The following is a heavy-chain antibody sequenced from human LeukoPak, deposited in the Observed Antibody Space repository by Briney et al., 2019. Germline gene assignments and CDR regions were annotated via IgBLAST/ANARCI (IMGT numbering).Heavy chain of an antibody. J-gene: IGHJ5*02. D-gene: IGHD2-2*01. CDR1: GGSISSTSYY. CDR2: IYYSGST. V-gene: IGHV4-39*01. CDR3: ARGGVVVPAAIEHNWFDP. Sequence: SETLSLTCTVSGGSISSTSYYWGWIRQPPGKGLEWIGSIYYSGSTSYNPSLRSRVTISVDTSKDQFSLKLSSVAAADTAVYYCARGGVVVPAAIEHNWFDPWGQGTLVTVSS.